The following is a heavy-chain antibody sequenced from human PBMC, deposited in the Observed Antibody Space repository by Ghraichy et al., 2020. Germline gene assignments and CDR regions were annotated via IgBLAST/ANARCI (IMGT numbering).Heavy chain of an antibody. J-gene: IGHJ5*02. V-gene: IGHV4-59*01. CDR3: ARVCSGGRCYERNWFDP. CDR1: GFTFSSYA. Sequence: GSLRLSCAASGFTFSSYAMSWVRQAPGKGLEWIGYIYYSGSTNYNPSLKSRVTISVDTSKNQFSLKLSSVTAADTAVYYCARVCSGGRCYERNWFDPWGQGTLVTVSS. D-gene: IGHD2-15*01. CDR2: IYYSGST.